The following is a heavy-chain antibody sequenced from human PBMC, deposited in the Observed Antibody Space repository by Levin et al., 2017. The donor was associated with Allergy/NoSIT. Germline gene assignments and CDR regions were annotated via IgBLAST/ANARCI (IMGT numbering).Heavy chain of an antibody. CDR2: IDSTSRTI. J-gene: IGHJ1*01. Sequence: GESLKISCAASGFTFSSYSMNWVRQAPGKGLDWISYIDSTSRTIYYADSVKGRFIISRDNAKNSLYLQMNSLRDEDTAVYYCATRVVGATKEYFQHWGQGTLVTVSS. D-gene: IGHD1-26*01. V-gene: IGHV3-48*02. CDR3: ATRVVGATKEYFQH. CDR1: GFTFSSYS.